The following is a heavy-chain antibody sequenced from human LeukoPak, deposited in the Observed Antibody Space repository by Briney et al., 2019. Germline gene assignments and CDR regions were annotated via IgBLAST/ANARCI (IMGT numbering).Heavy chain of an antibody. Sequence: GGSLRLSCAASGFTFSSYAMSWVRQAPGKGLEWVSAISGSGGSTYYADSVKGRFTISRDNSKNTLYLQMNSLRAEDTAVYYCAKDPGGLAMIAVNDDYWGQGTLVTVSS. V-gene: IGHV3-23*01. CDR2: ISGSGGST. CDR1: GFTFSSYA. CDR3: AKDPGGLAMIAVNDDY. D-gene: IGHD3-22*01. J-gene: IGHJ4*02.